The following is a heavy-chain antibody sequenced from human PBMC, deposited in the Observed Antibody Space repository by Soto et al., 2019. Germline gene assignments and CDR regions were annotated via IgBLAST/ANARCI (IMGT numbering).Heavy chain of an antibody. CDR3: AIVYYDFWSGYPYGMDV. D-gene: IGHD3-3*01. CDR2: ISYDGSNK. CDR1: GFTFSSYA. Sequence: GGSLRLSCAASGFTFSSYAMHWVRQAPGKGLEWVAVISYDGSNKYYADSVKGRFTISRDNSKNTLYLQMNSLRAEDTAVYYCAIVYYDFWSGYPYGMDVWGQGTTVTV. J-gene: IGHJ6*02. V-gene: IGHV3-30-3*01.